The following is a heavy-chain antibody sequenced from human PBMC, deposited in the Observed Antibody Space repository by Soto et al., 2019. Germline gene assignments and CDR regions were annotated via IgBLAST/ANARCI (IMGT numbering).Heavy chain of an antibody. J-gene: IGHJ4*02. D-gene: IGHD6-19*01. CDR2: INPNSGGT. Sequence: QVQLVQSGAEVKKPGASVKVSCKASGYTFTGYYMHWVRQAPGQGLEWMGWINPNSGGTNYAQKVQGRVTMTRDTSISTADMELSRLRADDTAVYDCARDLGRYSSGGENWGQGTLVTVSS. CDR1: GYTFTGYY. CDR3: ARDLGRYSSGGEN. V-gene: IGHV1-2*02.